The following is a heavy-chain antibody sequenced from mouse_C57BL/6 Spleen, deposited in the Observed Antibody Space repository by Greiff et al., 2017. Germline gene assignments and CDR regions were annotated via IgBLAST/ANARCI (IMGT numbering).Heavy chain of an antibody. CDR2: ISSGRSTI. CDR3: ARGDDYDEDYYAMDY. J-gene: IGHJ4*01. CDR1: GFTFSDYG. Sequence: EVQLVESGGGLVKPGGSLKLSCAASGFTFSDYGMHWVRQAPDKGLEWVAYISSGRSTIYYAETVKGRFTITRDNAKNTLFLQMHSRRSEDTAMYYCARGDDYDEDYYAMDYWGQGTSVTVSS. D-gene: IGHD2-4*01. V-gene: IGHV5-17*01.